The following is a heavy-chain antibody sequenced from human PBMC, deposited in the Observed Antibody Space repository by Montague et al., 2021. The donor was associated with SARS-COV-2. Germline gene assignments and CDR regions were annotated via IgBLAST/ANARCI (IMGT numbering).Heavy chain of an antibody. Sequence: SETLSLTCSVSGGSISSSSHYWAWIRQPPGSRLEWIGTIYYSGTTLYHPSLKRRITMSVDTSDNQFSLQLNSVSATDTAIYYCSRAQMAVTEYYPDYWGQGILVTVSS. V-gene: IGHV4-39*01. CDR2: IYYSGTT. CDR3: SRAQMAVTEYYPDY. J-gene: IGHJ4*02. CDR1: GGSISSSSHY. D-gene: IGHD2/OR15-2a*01.